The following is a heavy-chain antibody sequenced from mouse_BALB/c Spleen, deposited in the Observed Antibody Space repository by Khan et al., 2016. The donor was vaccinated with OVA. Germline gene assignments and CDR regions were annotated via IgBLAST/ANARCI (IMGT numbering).Heavy chain of an antibody. Sequence: QVQLKQSGAELARPGASVKLSCKASGYTFTDYYINWVQQRTGQGLEWIGEISPGSGDTYYNEKFKGKATLTADKSSTTVYMQLSSLTSEAYAVYFCARRNYFGDTFAYWGQGTLVTVSA. J-gene: IGHJ3*01. CDR2: ISPGSGDT. CDR1: GYTFTDYY. V-gene: IGHV1-77*01. CDR3: ARRNYFGDTFAY. D-gene: IGHD1-2*01.